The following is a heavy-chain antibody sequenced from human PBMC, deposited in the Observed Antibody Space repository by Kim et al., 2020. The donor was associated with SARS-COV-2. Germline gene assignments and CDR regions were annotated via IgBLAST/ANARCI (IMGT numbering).Heavy chain of an antibody. D-gene: IGHD6-6*01. CDR1: GFTFDDYA. CDR3: AKDIYSSSAADYYYYYGM. J-gene: IGHJ6*01. Sequence: SLRLSCAASGFTFDDYAMHWVRQAPGKGLEWVSGISWNSGSIGYADSVKGRFTISRDNAKNSLYLQMNSLRAEDTALYYCAKDIYSSSAADYYYYYGM. V-gene: IGHV3-9*01. CDR2: ISWNSGSI.